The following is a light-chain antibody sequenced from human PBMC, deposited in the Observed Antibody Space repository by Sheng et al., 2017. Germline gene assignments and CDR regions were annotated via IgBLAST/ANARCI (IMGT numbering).Light chain of an antibody. CDR1: SSDVGSYNL. J-gene: IGLJ1*01. V-gene: IGLV2-23*01. CDR3: CSYAGSSAFV. CDR2: DDS. Sequence: QSALTQPASVSGSPGQSITISCTGTSSDVGSYNLVSWYQQHPGKAPKLMIYDDSKRPSGISNRFSGSKSGNTASLTISGLQAEDEADYHCCSYAGSSAFVFGTGTKVTVL.